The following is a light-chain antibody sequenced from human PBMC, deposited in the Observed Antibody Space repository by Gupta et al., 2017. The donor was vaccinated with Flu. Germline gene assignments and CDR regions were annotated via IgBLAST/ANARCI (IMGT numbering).Light chain of an antibody. J-gene: IGKJ4*01. V-gene: IGKV3-11*01. CDR1: QSGSSN. CDR2: DAS. Sequence: DIVLTQSPATLSLSPGEGATLSCRARQSGSSNLAWYQQKPGQGPRFLIYDASKRATGVATRFADSASGTDFTLTSSRLEPDDFAVYYWQQRYFRGTFGGGTKVEIK. CDR3: QQRYFRGT.